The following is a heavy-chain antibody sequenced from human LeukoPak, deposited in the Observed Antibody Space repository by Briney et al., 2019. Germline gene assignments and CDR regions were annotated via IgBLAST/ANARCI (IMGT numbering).Heavy chain of an antibody. CDR3: AKAKAEFKVGYFGY. J-gene: IGHJ4*02. CDR2: ISWNSGSI. D-gene: IGHD1-26*01. V-gene: IGHV3-9*01. Sequence: PGRSLRLSCAASGFTFDDYAMHWVRQAPGKGLEWVSGISWNSGSIGYADSVKGRFTISRDNAKNSLYLQMNSLRAEDTALYYCAKAKAEFKVGYFGYWGQGTLVTVSS. CDR1: GFTFDDYA.